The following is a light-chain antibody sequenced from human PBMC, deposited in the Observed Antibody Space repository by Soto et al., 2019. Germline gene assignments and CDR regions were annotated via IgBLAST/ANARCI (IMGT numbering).Light chain of an antibody. CDR2: GAS. CDR1: QSVSNNY. J-gene: IGKJ1*01. CDR3: QQYGSSWT. V-gene: IGKV3-20*01. Sequence: EIVFTQAPGTLSLSPGERATLSCRASQSVSNNYVAWYQQKRGQAPRLLISGASINATGIPDRFSGSGSGTDFTLTISRLEPEDAAVYYCQQYGSSWTFGQGTKVDIK.